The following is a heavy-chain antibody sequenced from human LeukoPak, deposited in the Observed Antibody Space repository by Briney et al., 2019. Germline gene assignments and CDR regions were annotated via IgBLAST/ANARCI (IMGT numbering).Heavy chain of an antibody. V-gene: IGHV3-74*01. J-gene: IGHJ4*02. CDR3: ARGRVRDGYNDY. Sequence: GGSLRLSCAASGFTFSKYWLHWLRQAPGKGLVWVSRINPDDKSASYADSVKGRFTIARDDARKTLYLQMNSLRAEDTAVYYCARGRVRDGYNDYWGQGTLVTVSS. CDR2: INPDDKSA. CDR1: GFTFSKYW. D-gene: IGHD5-24*01.